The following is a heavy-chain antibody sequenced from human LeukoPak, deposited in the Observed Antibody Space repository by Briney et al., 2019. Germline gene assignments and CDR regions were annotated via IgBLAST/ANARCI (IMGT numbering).Heavy chain of an antibody. J-gene: IGHJ3*02. D-gene: IGHD3-22*01. CDR2: IYTSGST. V-gene: IGHV4-61*02. CDR1: GGSISSGSYY. CDR3: ARASYYDSSGYYYAAAFDI. Sequence: SETLSLTCTVSGGSISSGSYYWSWIRQPAGKGLEWIGRIYTSGSTNYNPSLKSRATISVDTSKNQFSLKLSSVTAADTAVYYCARASYYDSSGYYYAAAFDIWGQGTMVTVSS.